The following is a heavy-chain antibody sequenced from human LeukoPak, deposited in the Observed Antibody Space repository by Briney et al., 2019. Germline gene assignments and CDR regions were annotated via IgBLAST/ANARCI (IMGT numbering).Heavy chain of an antibody. CDR1: GYTFTSYA. CDR2: INAGNGNT. CDR3: ARQHKSAAVIDNAFDI. V-gene: IGHV1-3*01. J-gene: IGHJ3*02. D-gene: IGHD2-2*01. Sequence: GASVKVSCKASGYTFTSYAMHWVRQAPGQRLEWMGWINAGNGNTKYSQKFQGRVTITRDTSASTAYMEVSSLRSVDTAVYYCARQHKSAAVIDNAFDIWGQGTMVTVSS.